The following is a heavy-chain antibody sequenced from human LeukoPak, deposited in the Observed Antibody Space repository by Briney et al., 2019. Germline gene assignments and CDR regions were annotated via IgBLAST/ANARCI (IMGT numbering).Heavy chain of an antibody. V-gene: IGHV3-23*01. CDR3: AKRDAYN. CDR1: GFTFSNYA. Sequence: GGSLRLSCAASGFTFSNYAMSWVRQAPGKGLEWISTVSGSGISTYYADSVKGRFTISRDNSKNTLSLQMINLRTEDTAVYYCAKRDAYNWGQGTLVTVSS. CDR2: VSGSGIST. D-gene: IGHD5-24*01. J-gene: IGHJ4*02.